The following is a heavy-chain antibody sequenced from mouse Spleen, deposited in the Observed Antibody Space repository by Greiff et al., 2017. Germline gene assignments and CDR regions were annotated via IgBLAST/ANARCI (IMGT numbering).Heavy chain of an antibody. CDR2: IDPANGNT. D-gene: IGHD1-1*01. Sequence: EVQLQQSVAELVRPGASVKLSCTASGFNIKNTYMHWVKQRPEQGLEWIGRIDPANGNTKYAPKFQGKATITADTSSNTAYLQLSSLTSEDTAIYYCARGAYYYDGSYSYYAMDYWGQGTSVTVSS. CDR3: ARGAYYYDGSYSYYAMDY. CDR1: GFNIKNTY. J-gene: IGHJ4*01. V-gene: IGHV14-3*01.